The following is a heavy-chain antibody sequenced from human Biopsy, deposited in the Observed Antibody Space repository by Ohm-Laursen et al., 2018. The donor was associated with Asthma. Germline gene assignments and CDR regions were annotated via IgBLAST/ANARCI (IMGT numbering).Heavy chain of an antibody. CDR1: GDSISSPAYY. V-gene: IGHV4-31*11. Sequence: TLSLTCAVSGDSISSPAYYWSWVRQHPGKGLEWIGYISYSGTTFYHPSLMSRLIISLDTSKNQFSLKLTSVTAADTAVYYCVRATSTWSQSGPHYFDHWGQGTTVTVSP. J-gene: IGHJ4*03. CDR2: ISYSGTT. CDR3: VRATSTWSQSGPHYFDH. D-gene: IGHD6-13*01.